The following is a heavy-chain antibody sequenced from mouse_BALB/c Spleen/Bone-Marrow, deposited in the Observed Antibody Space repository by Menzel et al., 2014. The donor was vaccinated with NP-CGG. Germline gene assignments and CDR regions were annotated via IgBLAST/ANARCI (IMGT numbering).Heavy chain of an antibody. D-gene: IGHD1-1*01. CDR2: IDPSDSET. V-gene: IGHV1S127*01. CDR1: GYSFTSYW. CDR3: ASYASGHAYFAY. Sequence: VQLQQSGPQLVRPGASVKMSCKASGYSFTSYWMHWVKQRPGQGLEWIGMIDPSDSETRLNQKFKDKATLTVDKSSSTAYMHLSSPTAEDSAIYYCASYASGHAYFAYWGQGTLVTVSA. J-gene: IGHJ3*01.